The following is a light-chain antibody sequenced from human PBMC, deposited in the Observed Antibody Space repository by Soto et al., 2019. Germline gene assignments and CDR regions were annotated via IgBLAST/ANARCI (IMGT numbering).Light chain of an antibody. J-gene: IGKJ4*01. V-gene: IGKV1-39*01. CDR2: AAF. Sequence: DIQMTKSPSSLSASVGDRVNITCRASQSISTYLNWYQQKPGKAPKLLIYAAFTLQSGVPSRFSGSGSGTDFRLTISSLQPDDFAIYYCQQSYTIPLTFGGGTKVDIK. CDR3: QQSYTIPLT. CDR1: QSISTY.